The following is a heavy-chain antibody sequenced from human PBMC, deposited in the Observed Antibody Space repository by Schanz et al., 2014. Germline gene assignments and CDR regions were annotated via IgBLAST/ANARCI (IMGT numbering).Heavy chain of an antibody. D-gene: IGHD3-10*01. J-gene: IGHJ4*02. Sequence: VHLLESGGGLVQPGGSLRLSCASSGFSFTTYAMSWVRQAPGKGLEWVSSISSGGGSTYYADSVKGRFTISRDNSKNTLYLQMKSLRAEDTAVYYCARIGGSVFDYWAQGTLVTVSS. CDR2: ISSGGGST. V-gene: IGHV3-23*01. CDR3: ARIGGSVFDY. CDR1: GFSFTTYA.